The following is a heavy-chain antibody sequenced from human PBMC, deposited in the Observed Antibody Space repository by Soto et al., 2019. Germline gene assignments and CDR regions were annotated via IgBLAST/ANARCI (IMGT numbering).Heavy chain of an antibody. CDR3: ARLVQKEWGILSNYYYGVDV. J-gene: IGHJ6*02. CDR2: IDYSGSA. CDR1: GASVTSGYYY. V-gene: IGHV4-61*01. Sequence: QVQLQESGPGLVKPSETLSLTCTVSGASVTSGYYYWTWIRQPPGKALEWIGYIDYSGSANHNPSLRSRRTISIDTSKNQFSLKLSSVTAADTAVYYCARLVQKEWGILSNYYYGVDVWGQGTTVTVSS. D-gene: IGHD1-26*01.